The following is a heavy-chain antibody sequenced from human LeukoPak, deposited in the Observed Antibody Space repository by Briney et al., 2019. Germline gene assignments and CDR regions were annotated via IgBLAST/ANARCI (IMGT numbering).Heavy chain of an antibody. CDR1: GFTFSSYA. Sequence: PGGSLRLSCAASGFTFSSYAMHWVRQAPGKGLEYVSAISSNGGSTYYANSVKGRFTISRDNSKNTLYLQMGSLRAEDMAVYYCAKDRRFIAAAYYYYYGMDVWGQGTTVTVSS. CDR3: AKDRRFIAAAYYYYYGMDV. V-gene: IGHV3-64*01. CDR2: ISSNGGST. D-gene: IGHD6-13*01. J-gene: IGHJ6*02.